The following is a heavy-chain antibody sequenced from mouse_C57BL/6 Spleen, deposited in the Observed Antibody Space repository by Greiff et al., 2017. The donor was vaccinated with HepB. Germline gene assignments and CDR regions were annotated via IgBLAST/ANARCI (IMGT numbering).Heavy chain of an antibody. J-gene: IGHJ2*01. D-gene: IGHD2-3*01. Sequence: VQLQQSGAELARPGASVKMSCKASGYTFTSYTMHWVKQRPGQGLEWIGYINPSSGYTKYNQKFKDKATLTADKSSSTAYMQLSSLTSEDSAVYYCARSPYDGYYYFGYWGQGTTLTVSS. CDR1: GYTFTSYT. V-gene: IGHV1-4*01. CDR2: INPSSGYT. CDR3: ARSPYDGYYYFGY.